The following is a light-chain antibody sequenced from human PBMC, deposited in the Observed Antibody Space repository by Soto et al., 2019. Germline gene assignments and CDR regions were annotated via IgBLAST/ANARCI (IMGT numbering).Light chain of an antibody. V-gene: IGKV3-11*01. CDR1: QSVSSY. J-gene: IGKJ2*01. CDR2: GAS. Sequence: EIVLTQSPATLSLSPGERATLSCRASQSVSSYLAWYQHKPGQAPRLLIYGASNRATDIPARFSGRGSGTAFTLTTSSLGSGVSAFYYCQQRDKGPRTFAQGTKLEIK. CDR3: QQRDKGPRT.